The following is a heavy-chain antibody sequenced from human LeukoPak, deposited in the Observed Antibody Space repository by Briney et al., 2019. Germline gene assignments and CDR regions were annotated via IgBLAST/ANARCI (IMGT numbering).Heavy chain of an antibody. J-gene: IGHJ6*04. CDR2: INHSGST. Sequence: PSETLSLTCAVYGGSFSGYYWSWIRQPPGKGLEWIGEINHSGSTNYNPSLKSRVTISVDTSKNRFSLKLSSVTAADTAVYYCARGGDGSGPKGRQIYGMDVWGKGTTVTVSS. D-gene: IGHD3-10*01. CDR3: ARGGDGSGPKGRQIYGMDV. CDR1: GGSFSGYY. V-gene: IGHV4-34*01.